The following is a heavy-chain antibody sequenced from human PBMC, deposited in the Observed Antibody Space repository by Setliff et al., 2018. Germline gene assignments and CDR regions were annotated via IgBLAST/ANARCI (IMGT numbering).Heavy chain of an antibody. CDR1: GFTFSNYW. J-gene: IGHJ4*02. CDR3: ASGHRYGYLFEY. Sequence: PGGSLRLSCAASGFTFSNYWMNWVRQAPGKGLEWVANIKQDGSEKNYVDSVKGRFTISRDNARNSLYRQMNSLRAEDTAVYYGASGHRYGYLFEYWGQGTLVTVSS. V-gene: IGHV3-7*03. D-gene: IGHD5-18*01. CDR2: IKQDGSEK.